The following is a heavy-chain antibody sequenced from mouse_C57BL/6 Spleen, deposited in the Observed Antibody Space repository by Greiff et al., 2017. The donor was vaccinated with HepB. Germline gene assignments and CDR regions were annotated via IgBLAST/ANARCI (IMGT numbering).Heavy chain of an antibody. CDR2: IDPSDSET. D-gene: IGHD1-1*02. CDR3: ARYGTTRGLAY. J-gene: IGHJ3*01. Sequence: QVQLKQPGAELVRPGSSVKLSCKASGYTFTSYWMHWVKQRPIQGLEWIGNIDPSDSETHYNQKFKDKATLTVDKSSSTAYMQRSSLTSEDSAVYYCARYGTTRGLAYWGQGTLVTVSA. CDR1: GYTFTSYW. V-gene: IGHV1-52*01.